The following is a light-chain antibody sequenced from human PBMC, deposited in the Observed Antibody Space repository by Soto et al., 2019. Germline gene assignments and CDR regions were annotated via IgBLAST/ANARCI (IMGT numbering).Light chain of an antibody. CDR1: QSINIW. J-gene: IGKJ5*01. CDR2: KAS. V-gene: IGKV1-5*03. CDR3: QQLNSFPIT. Sequence: DIQMTQSPSTLSASVGDRVTITCRASQSINIWLAWYQQKPGKAPKHLIYKASTLKSGVPSRFSGSGSGTEFTLTITSLQPEDFATYYCQQLNSFPITFGQGTRLEIK.